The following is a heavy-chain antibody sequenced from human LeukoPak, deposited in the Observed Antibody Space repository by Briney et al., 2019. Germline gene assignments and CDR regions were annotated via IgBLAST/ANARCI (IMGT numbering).Heavy chain of an antibody. J-gene: IGHJ6*02. D-gene: IGHD1-26*01. Sequence: ASVKVSCKASGGTFSSYAISWVRQAPGQGLEWMGRIIPILGIANYAQKFQGRVTITADKSTSTAYMELSSLRSEDTAVYYCARGGELLHYGMGVWGQGTTVTVSS. CDR3: ARGGELLHYGMGV. V-gene: IGHV1-69*04. CDR1: GGTFSSYA. CDR2: IIPILGIA.